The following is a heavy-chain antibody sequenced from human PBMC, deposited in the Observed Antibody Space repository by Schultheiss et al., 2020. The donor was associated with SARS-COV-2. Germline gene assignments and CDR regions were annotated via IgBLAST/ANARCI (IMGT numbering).Heavy chain of an antibody. CDR2: IYYSGST. CDR1: GGSISSYY. CDR3: ARGYDSSGYYFDP. J-gene: IGHJ5*02. V-gene: IGHV4-59*01. Sequence: SETLSLTCTVSGGSISSYYWSWIRQPPGKGLEWIGYIYYSGSTNYNPSLKSRVTISVDTSKNQFSLKLSSVTAADTAVYYCARGYDSSGYYFDPWGQGTLVTVSS. D-gene: IGHD3-22*01.